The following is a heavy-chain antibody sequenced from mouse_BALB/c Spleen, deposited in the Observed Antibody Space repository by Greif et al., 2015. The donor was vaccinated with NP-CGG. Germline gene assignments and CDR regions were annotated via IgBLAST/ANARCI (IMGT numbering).Heavy chain of an antibody. V-gene: IGHV1-7*01. J-gene: IGHJ2*01. Sequence: QVQLQQPGAELAKPGASVKMSCKASGYTLTSYWMHWVKQRPGQGLEWIGYINPSTGYTEYNQKFKGKATLTADKSSSTAYMQLSSLTSEDSAVYYCAIYDGYYFDYWGQGTTLTVSS. CDR1: GYTLTSYW. CDR2: INPSTGYT. CDR3: AIYDGYYFDY. D-gene: IGHD2-3*01.